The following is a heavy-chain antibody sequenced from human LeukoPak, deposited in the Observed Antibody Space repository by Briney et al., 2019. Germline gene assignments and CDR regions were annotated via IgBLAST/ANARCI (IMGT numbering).Heavy chain of an antibody. CDR1: GFTFSSYA. Sequence: GGSLRLSCAASGFTFSSYAMSWVRQAPGKGLEWVSAISGSGGSTYYAASVKGRFTISRDNAKNSLYLQMKSLRAEDTAFYYFAKDSGYDFFDYWGQGTLVTVSS. D-gene: IGHD5-12*01. J-gene: IGHJ4*02. CDR2: ISGSGGST. V-gene: IGHV3-23*01. CDR3: AKDSGYDFFDY.